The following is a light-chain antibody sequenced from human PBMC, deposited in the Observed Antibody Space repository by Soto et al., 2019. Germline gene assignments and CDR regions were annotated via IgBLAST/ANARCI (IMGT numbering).Light chain of an antibody. CDR3: SSYTSSSTL. CDR2: EVS. J-gene: IGLJ1*01. Sequence: QSALTQPASVSGSPGQSITISCTGTSRDVGGYNYVSWHQQHPGKAPKVVITEVSNRPSGVSSRFSGSKSGNTASLTISGLQAEDEADYYCSSYTSSSTLFGTGTKLTVL. V-gene: IGLV2-14*01. CDR1: SRDVGGYNY.